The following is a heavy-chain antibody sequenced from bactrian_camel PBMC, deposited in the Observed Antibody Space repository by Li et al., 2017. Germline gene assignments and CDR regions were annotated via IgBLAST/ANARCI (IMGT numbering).Heavy chain of an antibody. V-gene: IGHV3S53*01. CDR2: IDSGSST. Sequence: HVQLVESGGGSVQAGGSLRLSCAASSGYTVSNYYMGWFRQAPGKEREGVAAIDSGSSTNYADSVKGRFTISKDNAKNTLYLQMNSLKPEDTAMYYCAATRSCFLYSNFWNRENGYDSWGQGTQVTVS. D-gene: IGHD2*01. J-gene: IGHJ4*01. CDR3: AATRSCFLYSNFWNRENGYDS. CDR1: GYTVSNYY.